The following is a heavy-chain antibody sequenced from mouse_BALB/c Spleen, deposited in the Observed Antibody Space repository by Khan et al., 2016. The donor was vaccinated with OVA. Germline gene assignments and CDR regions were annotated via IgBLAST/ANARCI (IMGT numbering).Heavy chain of an antibody. CDR3: ARGRYGNWYFDV. D-gene: IGHD2-1*01. CDR1: GYSFTSYW. V-gene: IGHV1-87*01. J-gene: IGHJ1*01. Sequence: QVQLQQSGAELARPGASVKLSCKASGYSFTSYWMQWVKQRPGQGLEWIGAIYPGDGDTRYTQKFKGKATLTADNSSSTAYMQLRSLASEDSAIYYCARGRYGNWYFDVWGAGTTVTVSS. CDR2: IYPGDGDT.